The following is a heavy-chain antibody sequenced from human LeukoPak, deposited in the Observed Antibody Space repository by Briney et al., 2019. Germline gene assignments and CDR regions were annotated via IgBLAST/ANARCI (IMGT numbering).Heavy chain of an antibody. CDR3: ARRTAMVGPYYGMDV. Sequence: GASVKVSCKAPGYTFTSYAMNWVRQAPGQGLEWMGWINTNTGNPTYAQGFTGRFVFSLDTSVSTAYLQISSLKAEDTAVYYCARRTAMVGPYYGMDVWGQGTTVTVSS. D-gene: IGHD5-18*01. J-gene: IGHJ6*02. CDR2: INTNTGNP. CDR1: GYTFTSYA. V-gene: IGHV7-4-1*02.